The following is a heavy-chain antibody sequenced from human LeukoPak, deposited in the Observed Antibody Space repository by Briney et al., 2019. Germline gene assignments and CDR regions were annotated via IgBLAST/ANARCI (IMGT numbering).Heavy chain of an antibody. D-gene: IGHD3-10*01. CDR2: IYYSGST. V-gene: IGHV4-59*08. J-gene: IGHJ6*02. Sequence: PSETLSLTCTVSGGSISSYYWSWIRQPPGKGLEWIGYIYYSGSTNYNPSLKSRVTISVDTSKNQFSLKLSSVTAADTAVFYCARHVIGGRTLARGVLDYGLDVWAQGTTVIVSS. CDR1: GGSISSYY. CDR3: ARHVIGGRTLARGVLDYGLDV.